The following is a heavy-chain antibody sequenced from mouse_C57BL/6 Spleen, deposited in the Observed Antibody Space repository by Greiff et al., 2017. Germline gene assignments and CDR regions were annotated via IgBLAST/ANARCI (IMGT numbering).Heavy chain of an antibody. D-gene: IGHD3-2*02. J-gene: IGHJ4*01. CDR3: ARRGGAQATGGDY. V-gene: IGHV1-82*01. CDR1: GYAFSSSW. CDR2: IYPGDGDT. Sequence: VQLQQSGPELVKPGASVKISCKASGYAFSSSWMNWVKQRPGKGLEWIGRIYPGDGDTNYNGKFKGKATLTADKSSSTAYLQLRRLTSEDAAVYFCARRGGAQATGGDYWGQGTSVTVSS.